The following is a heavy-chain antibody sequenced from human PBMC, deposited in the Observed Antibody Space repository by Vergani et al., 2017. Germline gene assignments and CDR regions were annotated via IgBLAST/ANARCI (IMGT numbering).Heavy chain of an antibody. CDR1: GFTFSSYS. CDR3: SRVADGYYYYGMDV. V-gene: IGHV3-48*01. J-gene: IGHJ6*02. D-gene: IGHD6-19*01. CDR2: ISSSSSTI. Sequence: EVQLVESGGGLVQPGGSLRLSCAASGFTFSSYSMNWVRQAPGKGLEWVSYISSSSSTIYYADSVKGRFTISRDNAKNSLYLQMNSLRAEDTAVYYCSRVADGYYYYGMDVWGQGTTVTVSS.